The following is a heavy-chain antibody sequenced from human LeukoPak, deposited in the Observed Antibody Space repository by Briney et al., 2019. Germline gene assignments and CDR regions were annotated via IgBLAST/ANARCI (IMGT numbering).Heavy chain of an antibody. CDR2: RKHDGSEK. V-gene: IGHV3-7*01. D-gene: IGHD5-18*01. CDR3: AREADTAMVGDAFDI. CDR1: GFTFSSYW. Sequence: PGGTLSLSCAASGFTFSSYWMSWVRQPPGKGMEWVANRKHDGSEKYHVDSVKGRFTISRDNAMNSLYLQMNSLRAEDTAVYYCAREADTAMVGDAFDIWGQGTMVTVSS. J-gene: IGHJ3*02.